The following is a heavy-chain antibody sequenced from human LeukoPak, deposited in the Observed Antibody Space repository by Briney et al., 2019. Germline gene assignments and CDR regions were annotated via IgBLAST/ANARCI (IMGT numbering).Heavy chain of an antibody. V-gene: IGHV3-66*01. CDR2: IYSGGST. D-gene: IGHD2-2*01. CDR3: ARDSIGYCGSSSCFPGYFDY. Sequence: PGGSLRLSCAASGFTVSSDYMSWVRQAPGKGLEWVSVIYSGGSTYYADSVKGRFTISRDNSKNTLYLQMNSLRAEDTAVYYCARDSIGYCGSSSCFPGYFDYWGQGTLVTVSS. J-gene: IGHJ4*02. CDR1: GFTVSSDY.